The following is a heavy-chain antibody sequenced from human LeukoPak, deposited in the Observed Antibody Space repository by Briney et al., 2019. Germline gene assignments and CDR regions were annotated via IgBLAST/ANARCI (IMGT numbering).Heavy chain of an antibody. D-gene: IGHD5-18*01. CDR1: GFTVSSNY. Sequence: GGSLRLSCAASGFTVSSNYMSWVRQAPGKGLEWVSLIYSGGSTYYAASVKGRFTISRDNSKNTLYLQMNSLRPEDTAVYYCAKGYNYAYEYWGQGTLVTVSS. V-gene: IGHV3-53*01. CDR2: IYSGGST. J-gene: IGHJ4*02. CDR3: AKGYNYAYEY.